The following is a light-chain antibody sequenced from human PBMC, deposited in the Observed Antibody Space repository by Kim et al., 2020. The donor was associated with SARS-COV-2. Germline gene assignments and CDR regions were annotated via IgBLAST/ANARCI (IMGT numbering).Light chain of an antibody. V-gene: IGLV3-21*04. J-gene: IGLJ2*01. CDR3: QVWDSSSHRHV. CDR2: YDS. Sequence: PGKPARITCGGNNIGSKSVHWYQQKPGQAPVLVIYYDSDRPSGIPERFSGSNSGNTATLTISRVEAGDEADYYCQVWDSSSHRHVFGGGTQLTVL. CDR1: NIGSKS.